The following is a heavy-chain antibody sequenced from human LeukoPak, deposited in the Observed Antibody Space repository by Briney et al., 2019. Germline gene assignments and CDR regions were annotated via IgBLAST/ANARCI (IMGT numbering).Heavy chain of an antibody. D-gene: IGHD6-19*01. CDR2: ISWNSGSI. Sequence: GGSLRLSCAASGFTFDDYAMHWVRQAPGKGLEWVSGISWNSGSIGYADSVKGRFTISRDNAKNSLYLQMNSLRAEDTALYYCAKDTLRAGYSSGWFNYWGQGTLVTVSS. V-gene: IGHV3-9*01. CDR3: AKDTLRAGYSSGWFNY. CDR1: GFTFDDYA. J-gene: IGHJ4*02.